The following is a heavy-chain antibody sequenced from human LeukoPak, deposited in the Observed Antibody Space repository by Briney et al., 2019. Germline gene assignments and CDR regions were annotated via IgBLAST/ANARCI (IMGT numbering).Heavy chain of an antibody. V-gene: IGHV1-8*02. CDR3: ARGPYGTGSHFDF. CDR2: MNPNSGDT. J-gene: IGHJ4*02. Sequence: ASVKVSCKASGSTFSSYDINWVRQAPGQGLEWMGWMNPNSGDTGYTQRFQGRVAMTRDTSITTAYMELSSLRSEDTAVYYCARGPYGTGSHFDFWGRGTLVTVSS. D-gene: IGHD3-10*01. CDR1: GSTFSSYD.